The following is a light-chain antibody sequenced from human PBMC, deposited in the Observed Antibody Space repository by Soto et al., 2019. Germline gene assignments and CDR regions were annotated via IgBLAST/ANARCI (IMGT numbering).Light chain of an antibody. V-gene: IGLV2-11*01. CDR3: CSYGGYYDYV. J-gene: IGLJ1*01. CDR2: NVS. CDR1: SSNLGIYDF. Sequence: QSALTQPRSVSGSPGQSVTSACTGSSSNLGIYDFVSWFQQHPGKAPKLIIYNVSERPLGVPARFSGSKSGKTASLTISGLQGDDEADYFCCSYGGYYDYVFGTGTKVTVL.